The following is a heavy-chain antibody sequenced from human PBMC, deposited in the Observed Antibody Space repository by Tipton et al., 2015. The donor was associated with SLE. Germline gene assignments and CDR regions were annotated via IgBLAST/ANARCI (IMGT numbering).Heavy chain of an antibody. J-gene: IGHJ4*02. CDR3: ARGDFWSGLDY. CDR1: GGSISTTDHY. V-gene: IGHV4-39*07. D-gene: IGHD3-3*01. Sequence: LRLSCSVSGGSISTTDHYWGWIRQPPGKGLEWIGSVFYSGNTYYNESLQSRVTISIDTSKNHFSLKLYSVTAADTAVYFCARGDFWSGLDYWGQGALVTVSS. CDR2: VFYSGNT.